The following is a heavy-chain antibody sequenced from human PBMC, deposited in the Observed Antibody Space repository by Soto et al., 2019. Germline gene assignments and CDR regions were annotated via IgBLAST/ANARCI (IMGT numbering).Heavy chain of an antibody. D-gene: IGHD6-6*01. CDR2: ISDSGADT. J-gene: IGHJ4*02. CDR3: AKRVAYRASSAYFDY. Sequence: EVHLLESGGGLVQPGGSRRLSCAASGFTFNDYAMTWVRQAPGKGRDWVSSISDSGADTYYADSVKGRFTVSRDNSRKTLFLQMNSLRADDTAVYYCAKRVAYRASSAYFDYWGQGALVTVSS. CDR1: GFTFNDYA. V-gene: IGHV3-23*01.